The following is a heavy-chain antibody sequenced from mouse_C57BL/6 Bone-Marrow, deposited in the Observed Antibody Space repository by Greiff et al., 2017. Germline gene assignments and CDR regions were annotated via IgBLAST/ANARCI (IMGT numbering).Heavy chain of an antibody. Sequence: EVKLVESGGGLVKPGGSLKLSCAASGFTFSSYAMSWVRQTPEQRLEWVATISDGGSYTYYTDNVKGRFTISRDNAKNNLYLQMSHRKSEDTAMYYCARPRDYEVAWFAYWGQGTLVTVSA. CDR2: ISDGGSYT. J-gene: IGHJ3*01. V-gene: IGHV5-4*03. D-gene: IGHD2-4*01. CDR1: GFTFSSYA. CDR3: ARPRDYEVAWFAY.